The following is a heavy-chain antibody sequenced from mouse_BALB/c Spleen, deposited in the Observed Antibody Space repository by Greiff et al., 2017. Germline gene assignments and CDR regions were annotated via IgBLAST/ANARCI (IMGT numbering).Heavy chain of an antibody. D-gene: IGHD2-10*02. CDR3: ARGPRGFAY. CDR1: GFTFSSYA. J-gene: IGHJ3*01. Sequence: EVKVEESGGGLVKPGGSLKLSCAASGFTFSSYAMSWVRQSPEKRLEWVAEISSGGSYTYYPDTVTGRFTISRDNAKNTLYLEMSSLRSEDTAMYYCARGPRGFAYWGQGTLVTVSA. CDR2: ISSGGSYT. V-gene: IGHV5-9-4*01.